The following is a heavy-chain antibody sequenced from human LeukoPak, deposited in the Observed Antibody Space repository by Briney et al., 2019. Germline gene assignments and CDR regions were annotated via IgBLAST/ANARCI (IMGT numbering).Heavy chain of an antibody. J-gene: IGHJ4*02. D-gene: IGHD2-15*01. V-gene: IGHV3-74*01. CDR2: INSDGSST. CDR1: GFTFSSYW. CDR3: ARVGPLGSDFDY. Sequence: GGSLRLSCAASGFTFSSYWMHWVRQAPGKGLVWVSRINSDGSSTSYADSVKGRFTISRDNAKNTLYLQMNSLRAEDTAVYHCARVGPLGSDFDYWGQGTLVTVSS.